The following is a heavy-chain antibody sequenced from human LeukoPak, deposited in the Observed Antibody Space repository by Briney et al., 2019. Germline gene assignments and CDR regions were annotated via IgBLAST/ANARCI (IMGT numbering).Heavy chain of an antibody. V-gene: IGHV3-21*01. CDR1: GFTFSSYS. CDR3: AREGYYDSSGYYPYYYYGMDV. J-gene: IGHJ6*02. D-gene: IGHD3-22*01. CDR2: ISSSNSYI. Sequence: GGSLRLSCAASGFTFSSYSMNWVRQAPGKGLEWVSSISSSNSYIYYADSVKGRFTISRDNAKNSLYLQMNSLRAEDTAVYYCAREGYYDSSGYYPYYYYGMDVWGQGTTATVSS.